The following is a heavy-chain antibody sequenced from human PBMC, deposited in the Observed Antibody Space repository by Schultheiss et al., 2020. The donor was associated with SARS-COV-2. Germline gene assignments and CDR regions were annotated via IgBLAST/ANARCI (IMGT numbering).Heavy chain of an antibody. CDR1: GFTFSSYA. CDR3: AKDMGSDGSGSYYEDYYGIDV. CDR2: ISGSGGST. Sequence: GESLKISCAASGFTFSSYAMSWVRQAPGKGLEWVSAISGSGGSTYYADSVKGRFTISRDNSKNTLYLQMNSLRAEDTALYYCAKDMGSDGSGSYYEDYYGIDVWGQGTTVTVSS. J-gene: IGHJ6*02. V-gene: IGHV3-23*01. D-gene: IGHD3-10*01.